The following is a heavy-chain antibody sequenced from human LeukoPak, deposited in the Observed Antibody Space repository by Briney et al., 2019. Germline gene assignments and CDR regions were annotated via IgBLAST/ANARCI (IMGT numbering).Heavy chain of an antibody. CDR1: GFTFRICS. Sequence: GVSLRLSCASCGFTFRICSMNGVRQAPGRGREWVSYTNTSTTTYTADSVKGRFTISRDNAKNSLYLQMISLRDENTAVYSCARTRGGWFLDSWGPRTLVTVSS. CDR2: TNTSTTT. D-gene: IGHD6-19*01. J-gene: IGHJ4*02. V-gene: IGHV3-48*02. CDR3: ARTRGGWFLDS.